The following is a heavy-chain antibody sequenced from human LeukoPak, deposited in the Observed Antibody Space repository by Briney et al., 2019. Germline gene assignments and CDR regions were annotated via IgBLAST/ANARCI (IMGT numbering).Heavy chain of an antibody. J-gene: IGHJ4*02. Sequence: PSETLSLTCTVSGGSISSGSYYWSWIRQPAGKGLEWIGRIYTSGSTNYNPSLKRRVTISVDTSKNQFSLKLSSVTAADTAVYYCARGNKWELLFDYWGQGTLVTVSS. CDR1: GGSISSGSYY. CDR3: ARGNKWELLFDY. D-gene: IGHD1-26*01. CDR2: IYTSGST. V-gene: IGHV4-61*02.